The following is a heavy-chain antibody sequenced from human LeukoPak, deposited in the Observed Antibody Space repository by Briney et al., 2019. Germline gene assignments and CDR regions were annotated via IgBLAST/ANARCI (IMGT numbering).Heavy chain of an antibody. D-gene: IGHD2-15*01. J-gene: IGHJ4*02. Sequence: PSETLSLTCTVSGGSVSSDHWTWIRQPPGKGLEWIGHCCYSGSSNYNPSLKSRVTISGDTSKNQFSLRLNTVTAADTAVYYCVGLIAGGGGRGYWGQGTLVTVSS. CDR1: GGSVSSDH. CDR3: VGLIAGGGGRGY. CDR2: CCYSGSS. V-gene: IGHV4-59*02.